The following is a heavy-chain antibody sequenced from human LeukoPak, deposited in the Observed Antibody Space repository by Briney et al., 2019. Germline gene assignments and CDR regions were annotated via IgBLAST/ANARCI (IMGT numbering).Heavy chain of an antibody. D-gene: IGHD3-10*02. J-gene: IGHJ5*02. Sequence: PGGSLRPSCAASGFTFSSYSMNWVRQAPGKGLEWVSSISSSSSYIYYADSVKGRFTISRDNAKNSLYLQMNSLRAEDTAVYYCARDAVRGNWFDPWGQGTLVTVSS. CDR2: ISSSSSYI. CDR3: ARDAVRGNWFDP. CDR1: GFTFSSYS. V-gene: IGHV3-21*01.